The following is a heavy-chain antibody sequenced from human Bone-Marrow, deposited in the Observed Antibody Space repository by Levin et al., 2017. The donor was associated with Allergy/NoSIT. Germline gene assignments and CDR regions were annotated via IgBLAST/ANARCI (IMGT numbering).Heavy chain of an antibody. CDR3: ARDGQDIVVVVAANYYYMDV. CDR2: INAGNGNT. Sequence: WASVKVSCKASGYTFTSYAMHWVRQAPGQRLEWMGWINAGNGNTKYSQKFQGRVTITRDTSASTAYMELSSLRSEDTAVYYCARDGQDIVVVVAANYYYMDVWGKGTTVTVSS. V-gene: IGHV1-3*01. D-gene: IGHD2-15*01. J-gene: IGHJ6*03. CDR1: GYTFTSYA.